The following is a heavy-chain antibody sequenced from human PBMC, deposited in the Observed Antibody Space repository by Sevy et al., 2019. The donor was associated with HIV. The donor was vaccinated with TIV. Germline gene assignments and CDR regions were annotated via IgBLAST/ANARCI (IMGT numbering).Heavy chain of an antibody. V-gene: IGHV4-38-2*01. D-gene: IGHD3-16*01. CDR1: NYSITSGYY. Sequence: SETLSLTCAVSNYSITSGYYWGWIRQTPGKGLEWIGSFHHSGNTYYNPSLKSRVSISVDMSNNHFSLRLTSVTAADTAVYYCARRDLGRDVWGKGTTVTVSS. CDR3: ARRDLGRDV. J-gene: IGHJ6*04. CDR2: FHHSGNT.